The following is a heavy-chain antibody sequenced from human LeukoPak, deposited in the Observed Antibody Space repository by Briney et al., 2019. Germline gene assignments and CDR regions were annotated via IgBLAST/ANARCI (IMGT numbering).Heavy chain of an antibody. D-gene: IGHD3-22*01. J-gene: IGHJ6*03. CDR2: TNPNSGNT. CDR3: ARGASSGYFRPAYYYYMDV. CDR1: GYTFTGYY. Sequence: GASVKVSCKASGYTFTGYYMHWVRQGPGQGLEWMGWTNPNSGNTGYAQKFQGRVTITTDESTSTAYMELSSLRSEDTAVYYCARGASSGYFRPAYYYYMDVWGKGTSVIVSS. V-gene: IGHV1-8*03.